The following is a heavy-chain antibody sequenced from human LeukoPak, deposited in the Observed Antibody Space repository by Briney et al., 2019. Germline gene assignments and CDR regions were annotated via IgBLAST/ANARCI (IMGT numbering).Heavy chain of an antibody. Sequence: SETLSLTWTVSGGSVSGYFWSWIRQPPGKGLEWIGYIYYSGSTNYNPSLKSRVTISVDTSKNQFSLKLSSVTAADTAVYYCARSITSSWYGDFQHWGQGTLVTVSS. D-gene: IGHD6-13*01. CDR1: GGSVSGYF. CDR2: IYYSGST. CDR3: ARSITSSWYGDFQH. V-gene: IGHV4-59*02. J-gene: IGHJ1*01.